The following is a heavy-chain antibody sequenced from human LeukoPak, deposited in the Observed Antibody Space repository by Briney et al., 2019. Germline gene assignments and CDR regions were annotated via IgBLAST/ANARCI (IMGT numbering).Heavy chain of an antibody. CDR3: ARGGGFSTYGSGTYRWSDQNWFDP. CDR2: INPNSGGT. V-gene: IGHV1-2*02. D-gene: IGHD3-10*01. Sequence: GASVKVSCKASGYIFTSEAMHWVRRAPGQGLEWMGWINPNSGGTKYAQKFQGRVTMTRDTSITTAYMELSRLRSDDTAVYYCARGGGFSTYGSGTYRWSDQNWFDPWGQGTLVTVSS. CDR1: GYIFTSEA. J-gene: IGHJ5*02.